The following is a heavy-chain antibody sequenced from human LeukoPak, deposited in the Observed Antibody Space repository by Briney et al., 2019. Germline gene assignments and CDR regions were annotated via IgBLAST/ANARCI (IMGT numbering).Heavy chain of an antibody. CDR2: VSGSGGDT. CDR3: AKLLVGNDYFHH. D-gene: IGHD1-26*01. J-gene: IGHJ4*02. V-gene: IGHV3-23*01. CDR1: GFTFNTYA. Sequence: GGSLRLSRAASGFTFNTYAMTWVRQAPGKGLEWVAVVSGSGGDTKYADSVKGRLTISRDNSQSTLYLQMGSLRPEDTATYYCAKLLVGNDYFHHWGQGTLVTVSS.